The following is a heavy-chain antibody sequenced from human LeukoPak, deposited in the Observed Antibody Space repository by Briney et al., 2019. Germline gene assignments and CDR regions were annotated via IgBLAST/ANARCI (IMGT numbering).Heavy chain of an antibody. V-gene: IGHV3-30*02. J-gene: IGHJ3*01. Sequence: GGSLRLSCAASGFPFSSYDMHWVRQAPGKGLEWVAFIRYDGSNKYYADSVKGRFTISRDNSKNTLYLQMNSLRAEDTAVYYCARGIVGASTAGLAWGQGTMVSVSS. CDR2: IRYDGSNK. CDR1: GFPFSSYD. D-gene: IGHD1-26*01. CDR3: ARGIVGASTAGLA.